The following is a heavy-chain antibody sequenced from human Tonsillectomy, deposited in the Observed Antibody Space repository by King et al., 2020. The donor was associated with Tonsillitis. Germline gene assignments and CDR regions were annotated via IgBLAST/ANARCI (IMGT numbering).Heavy chain of an antibody. D-gene: IGHD3-9*01. J-gene: IGHJ4*02. CDR1: GFSLTTSGLG. CDR2: IYWDDVE. V-gene: IGHV2-5*02. Sequence: TLKESGPTLVKPTQTLTLTCTFSGFSLTTSGLGVGWIRQPPGKALEWLAIIYWDDVERYSPSLKSRLTITKDTSTNQVVLTMTNGDPVDTATYFCARSPNFDWSLYFDFWGQGTLVTVSS. CDR3: ARSPNFDWSLYFDF.